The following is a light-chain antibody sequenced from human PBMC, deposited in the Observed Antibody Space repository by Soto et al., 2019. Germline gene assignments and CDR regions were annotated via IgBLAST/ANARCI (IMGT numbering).Light chain of an antibody. Sequence: QSVLTQPPSASGTPGQRVTISCSGSSSNNGTNTVNWYQQLPGTAPKLLIYSNNQLPSGVPDRFSGSKSGTSASRAISGLQSEDEADYYCAACDDILNGYVVFGGGTQLTVL. CDR3: AACDDILNGYVV. CDR2: SNN. J-gene: IGLJ2*01. CDR1: SSNNGTNT. V-gene: IGLV1-44*01.